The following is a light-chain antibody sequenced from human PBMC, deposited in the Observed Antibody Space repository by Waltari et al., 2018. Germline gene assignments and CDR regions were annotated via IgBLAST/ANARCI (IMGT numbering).Light chain of an antibody. CDR1: QSVRTN. V-gene: IGKV3-15*01. J-gene: IGKJ4*01. Sequence: VLLTQSPASLSVSPGDTVLLSCRASQSVRTNLVWYQQKAGQAPRTLIYGASTRASCVPSRFSGSGSETDFTLIISSLQSEDAAVYFCQQYYVWPPITFGGGTKLEI. CDR3: QQYYVWPPIT. CDR2: GAS.